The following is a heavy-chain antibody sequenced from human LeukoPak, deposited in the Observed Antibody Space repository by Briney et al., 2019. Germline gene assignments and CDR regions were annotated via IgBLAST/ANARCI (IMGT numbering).Heavy chain of an antibody. J-gene: IGHJ6*03. CDR1: GGSFSGYY. CDR3: ARAGLYCSGGSCYPLGYYMDV. D-gene: IGHD2-15*01. V-gene: IGHV4-34*01. Sequence: SETLSLTCAVYGGSFSGYYWSWIRQPPGKGREWIGEINHSGSTNYNPSLKSRVTISVDTPKNQFSLKLSSVTAADTAVYYCARAGLYCSGGSCYPLGYYMDVWGKGTTVTVSS. CDR2: INHSGST.